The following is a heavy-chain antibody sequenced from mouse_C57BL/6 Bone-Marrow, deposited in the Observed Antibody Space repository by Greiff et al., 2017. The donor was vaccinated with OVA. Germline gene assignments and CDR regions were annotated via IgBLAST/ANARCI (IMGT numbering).Heavy chain of an antibody. Sequence: EVMLVESGGGLVKPGGSLQLSCAASGFTFSDYGMHWVRQAPEKGLEWVAYISSGSSTIYYADTVKGRFTISRDNAKNTLFLQMTSLRSEDTAMYYCARINYWYFDVWGTGTTVTVSS. V-gene: IGHV5-17*01. CDR3: ARINYWYFDV. CDR1: GFTFSDYG. J-gene: IGHJ1*03. CDR2: ISSGSSTI.